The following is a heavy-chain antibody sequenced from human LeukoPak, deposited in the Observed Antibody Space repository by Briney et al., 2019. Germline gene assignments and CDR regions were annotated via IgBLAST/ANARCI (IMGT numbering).Heavy chain of an antibody. CDR3: ARYAKVTYPAPFDY. CDR2: IFPLLRIT. J-gene: IGHJ4*02. Sequence: WASVKVSCKASGGSFNNFGISWVRQAPGQGLEWMGGIFPLLRITDYAQKFQGRVTITTDESTSTAYMEVSSLRSDDTAVYYCARYAKVTYPAPFDYWGQGTLLTVSS. D-gene: IGHD4-11*01. V-gene: IGHV1-69*10. CDR1: GGSFNNFG.